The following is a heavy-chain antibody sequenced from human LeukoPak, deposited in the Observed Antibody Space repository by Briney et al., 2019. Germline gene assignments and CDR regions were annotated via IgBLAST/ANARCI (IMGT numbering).Heavy chain of an antibody. D-gene: IGHD3-10*01. CDR3: ARAQYRGVYYFDY. J-gene: IGHJ4*02. V-gene: IGHV1-69*05. Sequence: SVKVSCKASGGTFSSYAISWVRQAPGQGLEWMGRIIPIFGTANYAQKFQDRVTITTDESTSTAYMELSSLRSEDTAVYYCARAQYRGVYYFDYWGQGTLVTVSS. CDR2: IIPIFGTA. CDR1: GGTFSSYA.